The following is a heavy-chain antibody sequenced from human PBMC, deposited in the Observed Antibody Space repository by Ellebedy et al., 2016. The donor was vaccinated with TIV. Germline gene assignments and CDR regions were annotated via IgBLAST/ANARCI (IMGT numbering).Heavy chain of an antibody. J-gene: IGHJ6*02. CDR2: IWYDGTNE. CDR1: GFSFSDYG. Sequence: GESLKISCAASGFSFSDYGMHWVRQAPGEGLEWVAFIWYDGTNEYYAESVKGRFTISRDNSKNTLYLQMDSLRADDTAIYYCASPKSSLNIWGHGTTVTVSS. CDR3: ASPKSSLNI. D-gene: IGHD2-15*01. V-gene: IGHV3-30*02.